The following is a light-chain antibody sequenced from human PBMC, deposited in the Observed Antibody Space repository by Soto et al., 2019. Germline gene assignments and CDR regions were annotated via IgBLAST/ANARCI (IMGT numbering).Light chain of an antibody. V-gene: IGKV3-11*01. Sequence: EIVMTQSPATLSVSPGGRATLSCRASQSVSTTLAWYQQKPGQPPRLLIYDTSNRATGIPARFSGSGSGTDFTLTISGLEPADLGVYYCQQRHNWPITFGQGTRLEI. CDR2: DTS. CDR3: QQRHNWPIT. J-gene: IGKJ5*01. CDR1: QSVSTT.